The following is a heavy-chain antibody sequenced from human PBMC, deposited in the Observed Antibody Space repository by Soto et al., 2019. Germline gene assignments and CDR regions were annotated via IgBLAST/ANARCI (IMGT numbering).Heavy chain of an antibody. V-gene: IGHV1-69*13. Sequence: GASVKVSCKASGGTFSSYAISWVRQAPGQGLEWIGGIIPIFGTTNYAQKFQGRVTITADESTSTAYMELSSLRSEDTAVYYCARVVTVVKSFHYWYFDLWGRGTLVTVSS. CDR3: ARVVTVVKSFHYWYFDL. D-gene: IGHD2-15*01. J-gene: IGHJ2*01. CDR1: GGTFSSYA. CDR2: IIPIFGTT.